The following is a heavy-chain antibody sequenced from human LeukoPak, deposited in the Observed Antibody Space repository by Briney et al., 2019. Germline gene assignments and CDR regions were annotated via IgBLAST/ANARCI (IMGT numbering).Heavy chain of an antibody. V-gene: IGHV1-46*01. CDR1: GYTFTSYY. CDR2: INPSGGST. D-gene: IGHD1-26*01. CDR3: ARGASGSYHNPPSSY. Sequence: ASVKVSCKASGYTFTSYYMHWVRHAPGQGLEWMGKINPSGGSTSYAQNFQGRVTMTRDMSTSTVYMELSSLRSEDTAVYYCARGASGSYHNPPSSYWGQGTLVTVSS. J-gene: IGHJ4*02.